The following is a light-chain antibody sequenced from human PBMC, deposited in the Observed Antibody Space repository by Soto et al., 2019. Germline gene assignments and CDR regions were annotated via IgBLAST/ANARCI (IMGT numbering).Light chain of an antibody. CDR2: AVS. CDR1: RSVSSN. CDR3: QQYKNWLALT. Sequence: VLTQSPGTLSLSPGERAILSCRASRSVSSNYLGWYQQKPGQAPRLLIYAVSTRATGIPDRFSGSGSGTEFTLTISSLQSEDSAVYYCQQYKNWLALTFGGGTKVDIK. J-gene: IGKJ4*01. V-gene: IGKV3D-15*01.